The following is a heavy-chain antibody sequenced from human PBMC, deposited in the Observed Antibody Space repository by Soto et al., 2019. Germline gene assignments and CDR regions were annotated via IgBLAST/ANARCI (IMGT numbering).Heavy chain of an antibody. V-gene: IGHV1-69*12. CDR1: GGTFSSYA. Sequence: QVQLVQSGAEVKKPGSSVKVSCKASGGTFSSYAISWVRQAPGQGLEWMGGIIPIFGTANYAQKFQGRVTITADESTSTAYMELSSLRSEDTAVYYCARGLDSSGYTYYYGMDVWGQGTTVTVSS. CDR3: ARGLDSSGYTYYYGMDV. CDR2: IIPIFGTA. D-gene: IGHD3-22*01. J-gene: IGHJ6*02.